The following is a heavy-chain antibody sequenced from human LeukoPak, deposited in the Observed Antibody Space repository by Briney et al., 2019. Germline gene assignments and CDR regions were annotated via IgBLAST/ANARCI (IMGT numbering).Heavy chain of an antibody. CDR2: ISDSGDNT. CDR3: ARAVIAVAGLEDY. CDR1: GFTLSSYV. D-gene: IGHD6-19*01. V-gene: IGHV3-23*01. J-gene: IGHJ4*02. Sequence: PGGSLRLSCVASGFTLSSYVMSWVRQAPGKGLEWVSGISDSGDNTYYTDSVEGRFTISRDNSKNTLYLQMNSLRAEDTAVYYCARAVIAVAGLEDYWGQGTLVTVSS.